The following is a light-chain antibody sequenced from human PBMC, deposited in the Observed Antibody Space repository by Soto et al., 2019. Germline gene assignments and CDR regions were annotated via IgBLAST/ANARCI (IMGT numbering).Light chain of an antibody. CDR3: QQYGNWPLT. J-gene: IGKJ5*01. Sequence: ETVMTQSPATLSVSPGERTTLSCRASQSVSGVLAWYQQKPGQAPRLLIYGASTRATGIPARFSGSGSGTEFTLTISSLQSEDFAVYYCQQYGNWPLTFGQGTRLEIK. CDR1: QSVSGV. CDR2: GAS. V-gene: IGKV3-15*01.